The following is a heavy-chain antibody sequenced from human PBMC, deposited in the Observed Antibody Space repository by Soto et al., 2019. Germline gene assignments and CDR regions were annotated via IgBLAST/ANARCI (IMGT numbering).Heavy chain of an antibody. CDR3: ASRVGAPHVAPNYCESYGMDV. D-gene: IGHD1-26*01. J-gene: IGHJ6*02. V-gene: IGHV3-48*02. CDR1: GFTFSSYS. CDR2: ISSSSSTI. Sequence: EVQLVESGGGLVQPGGSLRLSCAASGFTFSSYSMNWVRQAPGKGLEWVSYISSSSSTIYYADSVKGRFTISRDNAKNALYLHTNSLRDENTSVYYCASRVGAPHVAPNYCESYGMDVWGQGTMVTVSS.